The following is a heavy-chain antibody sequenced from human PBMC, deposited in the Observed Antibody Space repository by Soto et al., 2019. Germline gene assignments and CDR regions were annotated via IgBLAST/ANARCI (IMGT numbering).Heavy chain of an antibody. CDR3: VRDRLWEQWLGPHDAFEI. CDR1: GFIFGRYS. D-gene: IGHD6-19*01. J-gene: IGHJ3*02. V-gene: IGHV3-48*02. CDR2: IDASGSAI. Sequence: EQLVESGGGFVQPGGSLRLSCAASGFIFGRYSLSWVRQAPGKGLEWISYIDASGSAIYYSDSVKGRFTISRDHAKHSLSLQMDGLRDEDTAVYYCVRDRLWEQWLGPHDAFEIWGQGTRVTVSS.